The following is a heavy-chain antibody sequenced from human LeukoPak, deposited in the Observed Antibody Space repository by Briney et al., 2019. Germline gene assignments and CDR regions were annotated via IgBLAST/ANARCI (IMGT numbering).Heavy chain of an antibody. CDR1: GFTFSSYA. D-gene: IGHD1-26*01. V-gene: IGHV3-74*01. CDR2: INTDGSIT. Sequence: PGGSLRLSCAASGFTFSSYAMHWVRQAAGKGLMWVSRINTDGSITNYADSVKGRFTISRDNAKNTLYLQMNSLRVEDTAVYYCARDVGNWFDPWGQGTLVTVSS. CDR3: ARDVGNWFDP. J-gene: IGHJ5*02.